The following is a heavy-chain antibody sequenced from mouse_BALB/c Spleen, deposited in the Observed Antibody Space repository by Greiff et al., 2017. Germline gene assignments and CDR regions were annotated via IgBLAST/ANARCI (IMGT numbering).Heavy chain of an antibody. CDR3: ARGDYGNRYAMDY. J-gene: IGHJ4*01. CDR1: GYSFTGYY. D-gene: IGHD2-1*01. V-gene: IGHV1S34*01. CDR2: ISCYNGAT. Sequence: LVKTGASVKISCKASGYSFTGYYMHWVKQSHGKSLEWIGYISCYNGATSYNQKFKGKATFTVDTSSSTAYMQFNSLTSEDSAVYYCARGDYGNRYAMDYWGQGTSVTVSS.